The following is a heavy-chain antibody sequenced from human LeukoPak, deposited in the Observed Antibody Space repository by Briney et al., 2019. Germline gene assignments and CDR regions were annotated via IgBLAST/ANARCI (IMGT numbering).Heavy chain of an antibody. V-gene: IGHV1-18*01. CDR1: GFSFTNYG. Sequence: ASVKVSCKASGFSFTNYGFSWVRQAPGQGLEWMGWISSYNGNTNYAQNLQGRVIMTTDTSTSTAYMELRSLRSDDTAVYYCAREPHNSGSYYRAVDWGQGTLVTVSS. D-gene: IGHD3-10*01. CDR2: ISSYNGNT. CDR3: AREPHNSGSYYRAVD. J-gene: IGHJ4*02.